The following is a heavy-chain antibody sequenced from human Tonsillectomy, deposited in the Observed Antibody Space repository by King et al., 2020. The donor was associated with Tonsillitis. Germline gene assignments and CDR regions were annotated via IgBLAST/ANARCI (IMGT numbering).Heavy chain of an antibody. Sequence: QLVQSGAEVKKPGASVKVSCKASGYTFITYGISWVRQAPGQDLEWMGWISAYNGNTNYAQKFQGRVTMTTDTSMSTAYMELRRLRSDDTAVYYCARDDDILTGYSMGMDVWGQGTTVTVFS. V-gene: IGHV1-18*01. CDR1: GYTFITYG. CDR3: ARDDDILTGYSMGMDV. D-gene: IGHD3-9*01. CDR2: ISAYNGNT. J-gene: IGHJ6*02.